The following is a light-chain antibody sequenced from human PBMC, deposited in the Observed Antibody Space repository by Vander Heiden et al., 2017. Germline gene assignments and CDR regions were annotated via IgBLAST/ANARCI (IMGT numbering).Light chain of an antibody. J-gene: IGLJ3*02. CDR2: KDS. Sequence: SYALTQPPSVSVSPGQTARITCSGDALPKQYAYWYHQKPGQAPVLVIYKDSERPSGIPERFSGSSSGTTVTLTISGAQAEDEADYYCQSADSSGTYRVFGGGTKLTVL. CDR1: ALPKQY. CDR3: QSADSSGTYRV. V-gene: IGLV3-25*03.